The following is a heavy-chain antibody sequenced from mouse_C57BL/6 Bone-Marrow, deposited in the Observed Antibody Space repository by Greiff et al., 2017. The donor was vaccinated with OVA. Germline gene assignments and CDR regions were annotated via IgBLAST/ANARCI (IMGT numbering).Heavy chain of an antibody. J-gene: IGHJ2*01. CDR3: TRRPLYFDY. CDR2: IDPETGGT. CDR1: GYTFTDYE. Sequence: VQLQQSGAELVRPGASVTLSCKASGYTFTDYEMHWVKQTPVHGLEWIGAIDPETGGTAYNQKFKGKAILTADKYSSTAYMELRSLTSEDSAVYYCTRRPLYFDYWGQGTTLTVSS. V-gene: IGHV1-15*01.